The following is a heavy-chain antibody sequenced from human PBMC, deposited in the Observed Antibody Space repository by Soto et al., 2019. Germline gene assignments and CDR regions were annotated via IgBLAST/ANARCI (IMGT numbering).Heavy chain of an antibody. V-gene: IGHV1-8*01. Sequence: ASVKVSCKASGYTFTSYDINWVRQATGQGLEWMGWMNPNSGNTGYAQKFQGRVTMTRNTSISTAYMELSSLRSEDTAVYYCARGQYYDFWSGYYDAFDIWGQGTMVTVS. J-gene: IGHJ3*02. CDR3: ARGQYYDFWSGYYDAFDI. D-gene: IGHD3-3*01. CDR1: GYTFTSYD. CDR2: MNPNSGNT.